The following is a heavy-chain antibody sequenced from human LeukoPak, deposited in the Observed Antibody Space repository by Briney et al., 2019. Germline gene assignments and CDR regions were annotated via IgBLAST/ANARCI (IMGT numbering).Heavy chain of an antibody. CDR1: GFTFGSYG. Sequence: GGSLRLSCAASGFTFGSYGMSWVRQAPGKGLEWVSTISGSGYNTYYADSVKGRFTISRDNSANTLYLQMNSLRAEDTALYYCAKHSGSYFIYYIDSWGQGTLVTVSS. CDR2: ISGSGYNT. V-gene: IGHV3-23*01. D-gene: IGHD1-26*01. J-gene: IGHJ4*02. CDR3: AKHSGSYFIYYIDS.